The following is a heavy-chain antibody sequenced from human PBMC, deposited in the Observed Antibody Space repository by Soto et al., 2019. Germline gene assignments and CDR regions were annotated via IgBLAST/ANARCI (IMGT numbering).Heavy chain of an antibody. CDR3: ARGSWNDIGDDYYYGMDV. V-gene: IGHV4-59*01. Sequence: QVQLQESGPGLVKPSETLSLTCTVSGGSISSYYWSWIRQPPGKGLEWIGYIYYSGSTNYIPSLKSRVTLSVDTSKNQFALKLSSVTAADTAVYYCARGSWNDIGDDYYYGMDVWGQGTTVTVSS. D-gene: IGHD1-1*01. J-gene: IGHJ6*02. CDR1: GGSISSYY. CDR2: IYYSGST.